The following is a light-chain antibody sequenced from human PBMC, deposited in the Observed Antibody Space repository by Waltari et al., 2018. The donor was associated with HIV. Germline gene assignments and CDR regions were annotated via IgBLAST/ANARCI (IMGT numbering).Light chain of an antibody. CDR1: SSDVGGYNY. J-gene: IGLJ1*01. CDR2: QVR. Sequence: QSALTQPASVSGSPGQSITISCTGTSSDVGGYNYVAWYQQHPGKAPKRIIYQVRNRSSGVSNRFSGSKSGTTASLTISGLHAEDEADYYCSSYTRSNTPYVLGTATKVTVL. CDR3: SSYTRSNTPYV. V-gene: IGLV2-14*01.